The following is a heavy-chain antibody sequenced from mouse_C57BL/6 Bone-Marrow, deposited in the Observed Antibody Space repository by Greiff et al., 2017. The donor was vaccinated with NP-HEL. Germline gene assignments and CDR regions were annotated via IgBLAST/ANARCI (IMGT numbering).Heavy chain of an antibody. J-gene: IGHJ2*01. V-gene: IGHV1-26*01. CDR3: ARSGWLPFFDY. D-gene: IGHD2-3*01. Sequence: VQLQQSGPELVKPGASVKISCKASGYTFTDYYMNWVKQSHGKSLEWIGDINPNNGGTSYNQKFKGKATLTVDKSSSTAYMELRSLTSEDSAVYYCARSGWLPFFDYWGQGTTLTVSS. CDR2: INPNNGGT. CDR1: GYTFTDYY.